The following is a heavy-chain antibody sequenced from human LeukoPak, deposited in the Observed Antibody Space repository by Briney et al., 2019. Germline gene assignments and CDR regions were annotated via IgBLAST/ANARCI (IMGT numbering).Heavy chain of an antibody. CDR1: GGSISSDF. CDR2: IYGSGST. J-gene: IGHJ6*02. D-gene: IGHD3-10*01. V-gene: IGHV4-59*01. Sequence: SETLSLTCTVSGGSISSDFWIWVRQPPGKGLEWIGYIYGSGSTNYNPSLKSRVSISVDTSKNQFSLKVNSVTAADTAVYYCARDPITMVRGVMDVWGQGTTVTVSS. CDR3: ARDPITMVRGVMDV.